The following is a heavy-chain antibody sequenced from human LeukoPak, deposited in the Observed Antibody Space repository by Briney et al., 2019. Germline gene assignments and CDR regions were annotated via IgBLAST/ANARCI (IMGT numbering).Heavy chain of an antibody. D-gene: IGHD1-14*01. CDR2: INPNSGGT. CDR3: ARDVRYYYED. J-gene: IGHJ4*02. V-gene: IGHV1-2*02. CDR1: GYTFAGYY. Sequence: ASVKVSCKASGYTFAGYYMHWVRQAPGQGLEWMEWINPNSGGTNYAQKFQGRVTMTRDTSISTAYMELSRLRSDDTAVYHCARDVRYYYEDWGQGTLVTVSS.